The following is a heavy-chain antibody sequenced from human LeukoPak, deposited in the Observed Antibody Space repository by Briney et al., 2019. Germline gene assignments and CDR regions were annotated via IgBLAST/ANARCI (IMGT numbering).Heavy chain of an antibody. CDR1: GYSFTSYS. D-gene: IGHD2-15*01. J-gene: IGHJ5*02. CDR3: ARHVGVVVATGFDP. Sequence: GVSLRISCTGSGYSFTSYSISWVRQMPGKGLEWMGTIDPSDSYTNYSPSFQGHVTISADKSISTAYLQWSSLRSSDTAMFYCARHVGVVVATGFDPWGQGTLVTVSS. CDR2: IDPSDSYT. V-gene: IGHV5-10-1*01.